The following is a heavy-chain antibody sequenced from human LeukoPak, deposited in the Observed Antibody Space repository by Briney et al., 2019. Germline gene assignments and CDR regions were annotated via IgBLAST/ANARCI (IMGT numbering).Heavy chain of an antibody. CDR1: GGSISSGGYS. CDR3: ARDGGGFDP. V-gene: IGHV4-30-2*01. CDR2: IYHSGST. D-gene: IGHD3-10*01. J-gene: IGHJ5*02. Sequence: SETLCLTCAVSGGSISSGGYSWSWIRQPPGKGLEWIGYIYHSGSTYYNPSLKSRVTISVDRSKNQFSLKLSSVTAADTAVYYCARDGGGFDPWGQGTLVTVSS.